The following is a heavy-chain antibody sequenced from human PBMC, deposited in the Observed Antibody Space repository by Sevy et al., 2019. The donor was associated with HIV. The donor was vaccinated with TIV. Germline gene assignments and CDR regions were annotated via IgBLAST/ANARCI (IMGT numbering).Heavy chain of an antibody. CDR1: GFTFDDYA. J-gene: IGHJ4*02. CDR2: ISWNSGIV. Sequence: GGSLRLSCAASGFTFDDYAMHWVRQAPGKGLEWVSGISWNSGIVKYGDSVKGRFTVSRDNAKNSLYLQMNSLRPEERAFYYCAKDRLLRPSPHSDFWGQGTLVTVSS. V-gene: IGHV3-9*01. D-gene: IGHD3-22*01. CDR3: AKDRLLRPSPHSDF.